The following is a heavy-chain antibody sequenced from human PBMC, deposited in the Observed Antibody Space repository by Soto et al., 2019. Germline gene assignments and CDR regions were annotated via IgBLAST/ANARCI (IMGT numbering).Heavy chain of an antibody. Sequence: EVQLLESGGGLVQPGGSLRLSCAASRFTFSSYAMSWVRQAPGKGLEWVSAISGSGGSTYYADSVKGRFTISRDNSKNTLYLQMNSLRAEDTAVYYCAKAMVRGVIPRYNWFDPWGQGTLVTVSS. CDR3: AKAMVRGVIPRYNWFDP. CDR1: RFTFSSYA. J-gene: IGHJ5*02. V-gene: IGHV3-23*01. CDR2: ISGSGGST. D-gene: IGHD3-10*01.